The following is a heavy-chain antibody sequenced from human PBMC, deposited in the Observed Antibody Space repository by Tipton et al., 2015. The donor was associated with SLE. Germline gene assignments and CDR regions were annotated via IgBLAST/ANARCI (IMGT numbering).Heavy chain of an antibody. Sequence: TLSLTCTVSGDSISSHYWSWIRQPAGKGLEWIGRIYPSGSINYNPSLKSRVSMSVDTSKNQFSLKLSSVTAADTAVYYCARVGYSSGSYYFDYWGQGTLVTVSS. CDR3: ARVGYSSGSYYFDY. J-gene: IGHJ4*02. D-gene: IGHD6-19*01. CDR2: IYPSGSI. V-gene: IGHV4-4*07. CDR1: GDSISSHY.